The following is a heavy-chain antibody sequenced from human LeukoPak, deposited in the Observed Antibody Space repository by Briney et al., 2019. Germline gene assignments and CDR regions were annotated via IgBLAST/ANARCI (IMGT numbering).Heavy chain of an antibody. D-gene: IGHD3-3*01. CDR1: GGSISSYY. J-gene: IGHJ5*02. CDR2: ISRSGST. CDR3: ARRGRFLEWLSLNWFDP. V-gene: IGHV4-59*12. Sequence: SETLSLTCIVSGGSISSYYWSWIRQPPGKGLEWIGYISRSGSTNYNPSLKSRVTISVDTSKNQFSLKLSSVTAADTAVYYCARRGRFLEWLSLNWFDPWGQGTLVTVSS.